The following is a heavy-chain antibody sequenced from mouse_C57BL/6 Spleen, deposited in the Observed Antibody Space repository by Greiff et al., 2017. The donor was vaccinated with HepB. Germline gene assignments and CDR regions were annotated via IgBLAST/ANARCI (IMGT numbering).Heavy chain of an antibody. CDR2: ISSGGSYT. Sequence: EVKLVESGGDLVKPGGSLKLSCAASGFTFSSYGMSWVRQTPDKRLEWVATISSGGSYTYYPDSVKGRFTISRDNAKNTLYLQMSSLKSEDTAMYYCARRRIEDYFDYWGQGTTLTVSS. V-gene: IGHV5-6*02. CDR3: ARRRIEDYFDY. J-gene: IGHJ2*01. CDR1: GFTFSSYG.